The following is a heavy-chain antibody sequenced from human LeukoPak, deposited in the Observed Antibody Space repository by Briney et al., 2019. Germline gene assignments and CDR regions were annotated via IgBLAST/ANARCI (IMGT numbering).Heavy chain of an antibody. D-gene: IGHD4-17*01. CDR2: IRSNGDDI. V-gene: IGHV3-21*05. J-gene: IGHJ4*02. Sequence: GGSLRLSCAASGFIFRHYTMTWVRQAPGKGLEWVSHIRSNGDDIRYADFVEGRFTISRDDAKNSLFLQMNSLRAEDTAVYYCARCKVLGMTTVTPVFDYWGQGTLVTVSS. CDR3: ARCKVLGMTTVTPVFDY. CDR1: GFIFRHYT.